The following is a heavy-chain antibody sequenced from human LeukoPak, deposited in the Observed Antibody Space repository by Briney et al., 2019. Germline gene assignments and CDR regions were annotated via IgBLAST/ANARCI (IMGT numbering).Heavy chain of an antibody. D-gene: IGHD1-26*01. V-gene: IGHV3-30-3*01. CDR1: GFTFSSNA. J-gene: IGHJ4*02. CDR2: ITYDGSNK. CDR3: ARGLLGATTSYFDY. Sequence: PGGSPRLSCAASGFTFSSNAMHWVRQAPGKGLEWVAVITYDGSNKYYADSVKGRFTISRDNSGNTLYLQMNSLRAEDTAVYYCARGLLGATTSYFDYWGQGTLVTVSS.